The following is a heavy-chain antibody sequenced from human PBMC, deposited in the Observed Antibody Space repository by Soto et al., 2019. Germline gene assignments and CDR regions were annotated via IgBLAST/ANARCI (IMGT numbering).Heavy chain of an antibody. CDR2: IIPIFGTA. V-gene: IGHV1-69*13. CDR1: GGTFSSYA. D-gene: IGHD2-2*01. CDR3: ATSYCSSTSCYYNWFDP. J-gene: IGHJ5*02. Sequence: SVKVSCKASGGTFSSYAISWVRQAPGQGLEWMGGIIPIFGTANYAQKFQGRVTITADESTSTAYMELSRLRSEDTAVYYCATSYCSSTSCYYNWFDPWRQGTLFTVSS.